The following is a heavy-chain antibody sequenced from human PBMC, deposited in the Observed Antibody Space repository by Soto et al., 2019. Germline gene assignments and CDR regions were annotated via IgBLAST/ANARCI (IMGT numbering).Heavy chain of an antibody. CDR1: GYTFTSYG. Sequence: ASVKVSCKASGYTFTSYGLSWVRQAPGQGLERMGWISAYNGNTNYEQKLQGRVTMTTDTSTSTAYMELRSLRSDDMAVYYCARVGYCSGGSCKYYYYYMDVWGKGTTVTVSS. CDR2: ISAYNGNT. CDR3: ARVGYCSGGSCKYYYYYMDV. D-gene: IGHD2-15*01. J-gene: IGHJ6*03. V-gene: IGHV1-18*03.